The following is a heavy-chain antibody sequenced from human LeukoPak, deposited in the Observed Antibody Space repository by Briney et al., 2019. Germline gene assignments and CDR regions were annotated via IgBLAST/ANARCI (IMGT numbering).Heavy chain of an antibody. CDR3: AKESAGTAPPYFDY. D-gene: IGHD1-14*01. V-gene: IGHV4-30-4*08. Sequence: SETLSLTCTVSGGSIIHGNFYWSWIRQPPGKGLEWVGYIYYSWGTYYNPSLKSRVTISVDTSKNQFSLKLTSATAADTAVYYCAKESAGTAPPYFDYWGQGTLVTVSS. CDR2: IYYSWGT. CDR1: GGSIIHGNFY. J-gene: IGHJ4*02.